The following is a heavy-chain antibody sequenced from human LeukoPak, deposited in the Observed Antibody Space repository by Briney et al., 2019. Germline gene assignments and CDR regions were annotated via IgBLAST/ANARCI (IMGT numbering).Heavy chain of an antibody. CDR1: GFTFSSYS. V-gene: IGHV3-21*01. CDR3: ARDDREWELFNDAFDN. Sequence: GGSLRLSCAASGFTFSSYSMNWVRQAPGKGLEWVSSISSSSSYIYYADSVKGRFTISRDNAKNSLYLQMNSLRAEDTAVYYCARDDREWELFNDAFDNWGQGTMVTVSS. J-gene: IGHJ3*02. CDR2: ISSSSSYI. D-gene: IGHD1-26*01.